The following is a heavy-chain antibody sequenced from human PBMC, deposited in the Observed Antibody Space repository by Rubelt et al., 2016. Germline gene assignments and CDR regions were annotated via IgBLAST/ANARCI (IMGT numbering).Heavy chain of an antibody. Sequence: QVQLQQWGAGLLKPSETLSLTCAVYGGSFSGYYWSWIRQPPGKGLEWIGEINHSGSTNYNPSLKSRVTISVDTSKNQFSLQLSSVTAADTAVYYCARRAYGARENWYFDLWGRGTLVTVSS. CDR1: GGSFSGYY. CDR2: INHSGST. CDR3: ARRAYGARENWYFDL. V-gene: IGHV4-34*02. J-gene: IGHJ2*01. D-gene: IGHD4-17*01.